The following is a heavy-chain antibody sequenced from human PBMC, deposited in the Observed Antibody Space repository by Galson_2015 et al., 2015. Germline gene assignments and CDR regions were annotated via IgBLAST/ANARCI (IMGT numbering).Heavy chain of an antibody. D-gene: IGHD5-18*01. Sequence: KTLSLTCTVAGGSVSSDNYCWSWIRQSPGKGLEWIGFISYSGSTKYNSSLKSRVTISIDTSKSQFSLKLSSVTAADTAMYYWARQQPLNWFDHWGQGTLVTVSS. CDR2: ISYSGST. CDR1: GGSVSSDNYC. V-gene: IGHV4-61*01. CDR3: ARQQPLNWFDH. J-gene: IGHJ5*02.